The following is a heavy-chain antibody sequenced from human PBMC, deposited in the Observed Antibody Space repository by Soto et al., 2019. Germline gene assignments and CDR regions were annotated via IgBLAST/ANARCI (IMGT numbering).Heavy chain of an antibody. CDR3: ARHVDIDQRGMDV. CDR2: IYYGST. V-gene: IGHV4-59*08. CDR1: GGYIGDYD. J-gene: IGHJ6*02. Sequence: ALETQRLRRTVAGGYIGDYDGSWILQPPGKGLEWIGYIYYGSTKFNPSLNSRVAISIDTSKNQFSLRVSSVTAADTAQYYCARHVDIDQRGMDVWGQGTTVTVSS. D-gene: IGHD5-12*01.